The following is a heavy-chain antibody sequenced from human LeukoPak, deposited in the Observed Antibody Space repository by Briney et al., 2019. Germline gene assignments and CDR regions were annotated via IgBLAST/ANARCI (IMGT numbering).Heavy chain of an antibody. CDR1: GGSISSYY. CDR2: IYYSGST. CDR3: ARVRDDYGGNSDAFDI. V-gene: IGHV4-59*08. Sequence: SETLSLTCTVSGGSISSYYWSWIRQPPGKGLEWIGYIYYSGSTNYNPSLKSRVTISVDTSKNQFSLKLSSVTAADTAVYYCARVRDDYGGNSDAFDIWGQGTMVTVSS. D-gene: IGHD4-23*01. J-gene: IGHJ3*02.